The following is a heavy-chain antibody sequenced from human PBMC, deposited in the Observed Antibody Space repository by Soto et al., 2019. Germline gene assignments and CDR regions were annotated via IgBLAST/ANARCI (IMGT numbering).Heavy chain of an antibody. CDR2: ILNDGSNR. CDR1: GFTFSNYG. CDR3: ARDDEYSGNGMDV. J-gene: IGHJ6*02. D-gene: IGHD3-10*01. V-gene: IGHV3-33*01. Sequence: QVQLVESGGGVVQPGRSLRLSCAASGFTFSNYGMHWVRQAPGKGLEWVAVILNDGSNRYHADSVKDRFTISRDNSKNMLYLQMNRLRAEDTAVYYCARDDEYSGNGMDVWGQGTTVTAS.